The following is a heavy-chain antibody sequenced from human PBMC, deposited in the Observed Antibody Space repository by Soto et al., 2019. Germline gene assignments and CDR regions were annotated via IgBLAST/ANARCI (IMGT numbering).Heavy chain of an antibody. D-gene: IGHD1-7*01. Sequence: PSETLSLTCTVSGGSISSYYWSWIRQPPGKGLEWIGYIYYSGSTNYNPSLKSRVTISVDTSKNQFSLKLSSVTAADTAVYYCARSNRRSVTVNYAIPPGDYYYYMDVWGKGTTVTVSS. J-gene: IGHJ6*03. CDR3: ARSNRRSVTVNYAIPPGDYYYYMDV. CDR1: GGSISSYY. V-gene: IGHV4-59*01. CDR2: IYYSGST.